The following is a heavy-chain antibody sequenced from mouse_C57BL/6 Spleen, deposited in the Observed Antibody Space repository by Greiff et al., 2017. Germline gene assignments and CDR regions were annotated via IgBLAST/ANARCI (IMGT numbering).Heavy chain of an antibody. CDR2: IYPSDSYT. CDR3: ARWDYYCSSPYAMGC. V-gene: IGHV1-69*01. CDR1: GYTFTSYW. Sequence: QVQLQQPGAELVMPGASVKLSCKASGYTFTSYWMHWVKQRPGQGLEWIGEIYPSDSYTNYNQKFKGKSTLTVDKSSSTAYMQLSSLTSEDSAVYYCARWDYYCSSPYAMGCWGQGTSVTGSS. D-gene: IGHD1-1*01. J-gene: IGHJ4*01.